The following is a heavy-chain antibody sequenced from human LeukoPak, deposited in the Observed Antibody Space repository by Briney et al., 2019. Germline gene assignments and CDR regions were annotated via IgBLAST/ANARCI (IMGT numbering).Heavy chain of an antibody. CDR1: GYTLTELS. CDR2: FDPEDGET. D-gene: IGHD1-26*01. V-gene: IGHV1-24*01. Sequence: ASVNVSCKVSGYTLTELSMRWVRQAPGKGLEWMGGFDPEDGETIYAQKFQGRVTMTEDTSTDTAYMELSSLRSEDTAVYYCATSLGELFDYWGQGTLVTVSS. J-gene: IGHJ4*02. CDR3: ATSLGELFDY.